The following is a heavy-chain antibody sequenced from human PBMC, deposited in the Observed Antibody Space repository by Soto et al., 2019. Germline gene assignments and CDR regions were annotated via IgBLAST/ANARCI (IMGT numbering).Heavy chain of an antibody. V-gene: IGHV4-31*03. CDR2: IYYSGST. Sequence: QVQLQESGPGLVKPSQTLSLTCTDSGGSIRSGGYYWSWIRQHPGKGLEWIGYIYYSGSTYYNPSLKSRVTISVDTATNQFSLKLSCVTAADTAVYYCAREGGIVGATAADYWGQGTLVTVSS. J-gene: IGHJ4*02. CDR1: GGSIRSGGYY. CDR3: AREGGIVGATAADY. D-gene: IGHD1-26*01.